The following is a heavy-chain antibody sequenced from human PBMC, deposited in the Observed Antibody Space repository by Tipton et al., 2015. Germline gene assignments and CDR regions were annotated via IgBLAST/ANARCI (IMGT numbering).Heavy chain of an antibody. CDR2: ISHSGNT. J-gene: IGHJ4*02. CDR1: AYSISSDYY. V-gene: IGHV4-38-2*02. D-gene: IGHD3-16*01. Sequence: TLSLTCAVSAYSISSDYYWGWIRQPPGKGLEWIGGISHSGNTYYNPPLKSRVTMSRDTPKNQFSLKLTSVTAADTAVYYCAKDLWAAPEYYFDYWGQGPLVTVSS. CDR3: AKDLWAAPEYYFDY.